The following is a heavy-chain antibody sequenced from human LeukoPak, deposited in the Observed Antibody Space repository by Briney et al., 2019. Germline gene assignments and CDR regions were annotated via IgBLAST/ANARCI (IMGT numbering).Heavy chain of an antibody. D-gene: IGHD2-2*02. CDR2: IYTNGST. V-gene: IGHV4-61*02. CDR3: ASRCRRTGCYKGFDP. J-gene: IGHJ5*02. CDR1: GGSISSDSYY. Sequence: SETLSLTCTVPGGSISSDSYYWSWIRQPAGKGLEWIGRIYTNGSTNYNPSLKSRVTISVDTSKNQFSLNLSSVTAADTAVYYCASRCRRTGCYKGFDPWGQGTLVTVSS.